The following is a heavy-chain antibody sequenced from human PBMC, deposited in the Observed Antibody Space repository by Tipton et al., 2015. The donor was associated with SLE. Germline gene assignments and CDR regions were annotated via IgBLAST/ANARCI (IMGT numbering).Heavy chain of an antibody. D-gene: IGHD6-19*01. CDR1: GFTVSSNY. CDR3: AKGAAVAAASYYYYGMDV. Sequence: SLRLSCASSGFTVSSNYMSWVRQAPGKGLEWVSAISGSGGSTYYADSVKGRFTISRDNSKNTLYLQMNSLRAEDTAVYYCAKGAAVAAASYYYYGMDVWGQGTTVTVSS. V-gene: IGHV3-23*01. CDR2: ISGSGGST. J-gene: IGHJ6*02.